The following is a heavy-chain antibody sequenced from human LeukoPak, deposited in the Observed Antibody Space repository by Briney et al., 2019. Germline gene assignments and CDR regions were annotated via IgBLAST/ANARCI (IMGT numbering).Heavy chain of an antibody. CDR1: GYTFTGYY. CDR3: AGTTGTTSVAFGI. CDR2: INPNSGGT. D-gene: IGHD1-1*01. V-gene: IGHV1-2*02. J-gene: IGHJ3*02. Sequence: ASVKVSCKASGYTFTGYYMHWVRQAPGQGLEWMGWINPNSGGTNYAQKFQGRVTMTRDTSISTAYMELSRLRSDDTAVYYCAGTTGTTSVAFGIWGQGTMVTVSS.